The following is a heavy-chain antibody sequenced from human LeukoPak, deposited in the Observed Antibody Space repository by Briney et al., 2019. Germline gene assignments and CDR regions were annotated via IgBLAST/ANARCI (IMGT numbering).Heavy chain of an antibody. Sequence: SQTLSLTCAISGDSISSNSATWNWIRQSPSRGLEWLGRTYYRSRWFNDYTVSVKSRMTINPDTSKNQFSLQLKSVTPEDTAVYYWARGHENYYHVFDVWGKGTTVTVSS. CDR1: GDSISSNSAT. CDR3: ARGHENYYHVFDV. J-gene: IGHJ6*04. V-gene: IGHV6-1*01. CDR2: TYYRSRWFN.